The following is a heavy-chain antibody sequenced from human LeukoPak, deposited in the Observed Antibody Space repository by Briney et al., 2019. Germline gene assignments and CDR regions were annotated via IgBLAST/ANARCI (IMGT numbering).Heavy chain of an antibody. CDR3: ARGPAAIYYMDV. CDR2: IYSGGST. J-gene: IGHJ6*03. Sequence: GGSLRLSCAASGLPFSSFWMTWVRQAPGKGLEWVSVIYSGGSTYYADSVKGRFTISRDNSKNTLYLQMNSLRAEDTAVYYCARGPAAIYYMDVWGKGTTGTVSS. CDR1: GLPFSSFW. V-gene: IGHV3-53*01. D-gene: IGHD2-2*02.